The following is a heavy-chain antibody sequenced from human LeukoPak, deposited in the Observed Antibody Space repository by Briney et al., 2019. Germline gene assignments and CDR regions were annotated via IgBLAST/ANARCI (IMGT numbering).Heavy chain of an antibody. CDR1: GFTFDDYA. V-gene: IGHV3-9*01. CDR2: ISWNSGSI. CDR3: AKEGRRWAVFDY. D-gene: IGHD6-19*01. Sequence: PGRSLRLSCAASGFTFDDYAMHWVRQAPGKGLEWVSGISWNSGSIGYADSVKGRFTISRDNAKNSLYLQMNSLRAEDTALYYCAKEGRRWAVFDYWGQGTLVTVSS. J-gene: IGHJ4*02.